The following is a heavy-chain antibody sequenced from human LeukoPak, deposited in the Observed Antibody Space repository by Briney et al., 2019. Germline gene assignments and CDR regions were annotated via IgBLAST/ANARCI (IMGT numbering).Heavy chain of an antibody. D-gene: IGHD5-24*01. J-gene: IGHJ4*02. CDR1: GFTFSSYS. V-gene: IGHV3-53*01. CDR3: ARDRRDGYNPAYFDY. Sequence: GGSLRLSCAASGFTFSSYSMNWVRQAPGKGLEWVSVIYSGGSTYYADSVKGRFTISRDNSKNTLYPQMNSLRAEDTAVYYCARDRRDGYNPAYFDYWGQGTLVTVSS. CDR2: IYSGGST.